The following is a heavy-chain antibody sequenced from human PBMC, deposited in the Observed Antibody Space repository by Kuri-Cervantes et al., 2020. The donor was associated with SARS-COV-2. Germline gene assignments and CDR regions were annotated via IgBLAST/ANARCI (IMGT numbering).Heavy chain of an antibody. CDR1: GGSIKNYF. J-gene: IGHJ5*02. D-gene: IGHD3-22*01. Sequence: SETLSLTCTVSGGSIKNYFLTWIRQSPGKGLEWIGHIYSTGATNYNPSLKSRVAISLDTSKSQFSLKLNSVTAADTALYYCARDSGWLYTRGPGFDPWGRGTLVTVSS. V-gene: IGHV4-59*01. CDR2: IYSTGAT. CDR3: ARDSGWLYTRGPGFDP.